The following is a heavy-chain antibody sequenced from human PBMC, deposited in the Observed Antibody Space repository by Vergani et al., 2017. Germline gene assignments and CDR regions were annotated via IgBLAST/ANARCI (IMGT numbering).Heavy chain of an antibody. V-gene: IGHV4-39*01. CDR3: ARHQGAVAGTGFDY. D-gene: IGHD6-19*01. CDR1: GGSISSSSYY. J-gene: IGHJ4*02. CDR2: IYYSGST. Sequence: QLQLQESGPGLVKPSETLSLTCTVSGGSISSSSYYWGWIRQPPGKGLEWIGSIYYSGSTYYNPSLKSRATISVDTSKNQFSLKLSSVTAADTAVYYCARHQGAVAGTGFDYWGQGTLVTVSS.